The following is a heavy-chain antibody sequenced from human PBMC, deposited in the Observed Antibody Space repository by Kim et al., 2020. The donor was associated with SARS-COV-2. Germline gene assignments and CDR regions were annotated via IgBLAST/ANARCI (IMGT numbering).Heavy chain of an antibody. CDR3: AKDHESSGWPTFDY. Sequence: ADCVKGSFTVSRDNARNTLYLQMDRLRAEDTALYYCAKDHESSGWPTFDYWGQGTQVTVSS. V-gene: IGHV3-66*01. J-gene: IGHJ4*02. D-gene: IGHD3-22*01.